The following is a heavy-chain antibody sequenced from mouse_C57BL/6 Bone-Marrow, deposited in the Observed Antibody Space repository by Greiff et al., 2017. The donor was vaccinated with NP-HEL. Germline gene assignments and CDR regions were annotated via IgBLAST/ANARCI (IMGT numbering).Heavy chain of an antibody. CDR1: GFTFSDYY. CDR2: ISNGGGST. J-gene: IGHJ4*01. Sequence: DVQLVESGGGLVQPGGSLKLSCAASGFTFSDYYMYWVRQTPEKRLEWVAYISNGGGSTYYPDTVKGRFTISRDNAKNTLYLQMSRLKSEDTAMYYCARGGITTVVNYAMDYWGQGTSVTVSS. CDR3: ARGGITTVVNYAMDY. D-gene: IGHD1-1*01. V-gene: IGHV5-12*01.